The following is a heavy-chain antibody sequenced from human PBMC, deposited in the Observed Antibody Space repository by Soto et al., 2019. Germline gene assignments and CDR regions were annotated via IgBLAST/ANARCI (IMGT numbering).Heavy chain of an antibody. CDR2: ISYDGSNK. Sequence: QVQLVQSGGGVVQPGRSLRLSCAASRFTFSSYGMPWVRQAPGKGREWVAFISYDGSNKYYADSVKGRFTISRGTSKNTLYLEMISLSAVDTAVYYCAKDVELERPCGMDVWGQGTTVAVSS. CDR3: AKDVELERPCGMDV. V-gene: IGHV3-30*18. J-gene: IGHJ6*02. D-gene: IGHD1-1*01. CDR1: RFTFSSYG.